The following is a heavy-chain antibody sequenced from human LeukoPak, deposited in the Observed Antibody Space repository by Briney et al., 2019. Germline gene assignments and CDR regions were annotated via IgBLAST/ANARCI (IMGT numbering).Heavy chain of an antibody. Sequence: ASVKVSCKASGYTFTNYGISWVRQAPGQGLEWMGWINPNSGGTNYAQKFQGRVTMTRDTSISTAYMELSRLRSDDTAVYYCARDLGVSGYDVFDIWGQGTMVTVSS. J-gene: IGHJ3*02. CDR1: GYTFTNYG. D-gene: IGHD1-26*01. CDR2: INPNSGGT. V-gene: IGHV1-2*02. CDR3: ARDLGVSGYDVFDI.